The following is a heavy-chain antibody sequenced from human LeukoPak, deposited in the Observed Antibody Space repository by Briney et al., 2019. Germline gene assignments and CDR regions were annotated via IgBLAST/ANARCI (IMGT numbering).Heavy chain of an antibody. D-gene: IGHD2-8*01. CDR2: ISWNSGSI. V-gene: IGHV3-9*01. J-gene: IGHJ4*02. Sequence: GRSLRLSCAASGFTFDDYAMHWVRQAPGKGLEWVSGISWNSGSIGYADSVKGRFTISRDNAKNSLYLQMNSLRAEDTALYYCAKDIKQYCTNGVCYTVAFDYWGQGTLVTVSS. CDR1: GFTFDDYA. CDR3: AKDIKQYCTNGVCYTVAFDY.